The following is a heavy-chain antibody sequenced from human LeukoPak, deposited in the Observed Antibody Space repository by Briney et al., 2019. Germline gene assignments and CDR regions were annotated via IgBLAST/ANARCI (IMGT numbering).Heavy chain of an antibody. J-gene: IGHJ4*02. V-gene: IGHV3-23*01. CDR2: ISGSGGST. CDR1: GFTFSSYA. D-gene: IGHD3-22*01. Sequence: GGSLRLSCAASGFTFSSYAMSWVRQAPGRGLEWVSAISGSGGSTYYADSVKGRFTISRDNYKNTLYLQMNSLRAEDTAVYYREKGPTYASCGDFDYWGQGTLVTVSS. CDR3: EKGPTYASCGDFDY.